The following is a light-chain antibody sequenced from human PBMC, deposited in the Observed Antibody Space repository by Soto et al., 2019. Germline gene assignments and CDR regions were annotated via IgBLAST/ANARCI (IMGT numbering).Light chain of an antibody. CDR1: QSISSY. J-gene: IGKJ1*01. CDR2: AAS. V-gene: IGKV1-39*01. Sequence: EIQMTQSPSSLSASVGERVTLSCRASQSISSYLNWYQQKPGKAPKLLIYAASSLPSGVPSRFSGGGSCTDFTLTISSLQPEDYSTYYCRQYNSYSPWTFGQGTKVDIK. CDR3: RQYNSYSPWT.